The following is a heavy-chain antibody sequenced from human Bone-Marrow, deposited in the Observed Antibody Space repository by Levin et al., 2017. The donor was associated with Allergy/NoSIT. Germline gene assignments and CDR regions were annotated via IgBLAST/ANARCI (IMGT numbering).Heavy chain of an antibody. Sequence: GESLKISCTASGFTFGDYAMSWFRQAPGKGLEWVGFIRSKAYGGTTEYAASVKGRFTISRDDSKSIAYLQMNSLKTEDTAVYYCTAWGGPNKRFDYWGQGTLVTVSS. V-gene: IGHV3-49*03. CDR3: TAWGGPNKRFDY. D-gene: IGHD7-27*01. CDR1: GFTFGDYA. J-gene: IGHJ4*02. CDR2: IRSKAYGGTT.